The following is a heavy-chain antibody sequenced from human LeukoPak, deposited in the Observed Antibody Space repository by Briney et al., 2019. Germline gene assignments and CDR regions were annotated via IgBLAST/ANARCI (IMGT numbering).Heavy chain of an antibody. CDR3: ATGFCSGGRCCWYFDL. CDR2: INSDGSST. J-gene: IGHJ2*01. V-gene: IGHV3-74*01. Sequence: GGSLRLSCAASGFTFSHYWMHWVRQPPGKGLVWVSHINSDGSSTSYADSVKGRFTISRDNAKNTLFLQMNSLRAEDSALYYCATGFCSGGRCCWYFDLWGRGTLVTVSS. CDR1: GFTFSHYW. D-gene: IGHD2-15*01.